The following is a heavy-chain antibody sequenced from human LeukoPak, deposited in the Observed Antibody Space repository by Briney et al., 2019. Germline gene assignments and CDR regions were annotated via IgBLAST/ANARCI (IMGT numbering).Heavy chain of an antibody. CDR2: IKQDGSEK. D-gene: IGHD3-10*01. CDR3: AKLSVWDGSGSYDY. Sequence: PGGSLRLSCAASGFTFSSYWMSWVRQAPGKGLEWVANIKQDGSEKYYVDSVKGRFTISSDSSKNTLYLQMNSLRADDTAIYYCAKLSVWDGSGSYDYWGQGTLVTVSS. V-gene: IGHV3-7*03. CDR1: GFTFSSYW. J-gene: IGHJ4*02.